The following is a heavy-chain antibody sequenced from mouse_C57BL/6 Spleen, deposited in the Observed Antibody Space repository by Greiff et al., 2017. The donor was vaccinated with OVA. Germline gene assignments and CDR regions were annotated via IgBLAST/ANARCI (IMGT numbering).Heavy chain of an antibody. V-gene: IGHV1-80*01. Sequence: VQLQESGAELVKPGASVKISCKASGYAFSSYWMNWVKQRPGQGLEWIGQIYPGDGDTNYNGKFKGKATLTADKSSSTAYMQLSSLTSEDSAVYFCARSRKWDDYFDYWGQGTTLTVSS. CDR2: IYPGDGDT. CDR3: ARSRKWDDYFDY. D-gene: IGHD4-1*01. CDR1: GYAFSSYW. J-gene: IGHJ2*01.